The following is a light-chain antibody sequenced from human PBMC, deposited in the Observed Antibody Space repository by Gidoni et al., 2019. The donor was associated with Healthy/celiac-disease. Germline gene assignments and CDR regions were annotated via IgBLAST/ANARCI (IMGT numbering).Light chain of an antibody. Sequence: QSVLTPPPSVSGAPGLRVTSSCTGSSTNIGAGYDAHWYQQLPETAPKLPNCGNSNRPSGVPNRGSGSKSGTSASLAITRLQAEDGADYYCQSYDSSLSGVVFGGGTKLTVL. J-gene: IGLJ2*01. CDR1: STNIGAGYD. V-gene: IGLV1-40*01. CDR3: QSYDSSLSGVV. CDR2: GNS.